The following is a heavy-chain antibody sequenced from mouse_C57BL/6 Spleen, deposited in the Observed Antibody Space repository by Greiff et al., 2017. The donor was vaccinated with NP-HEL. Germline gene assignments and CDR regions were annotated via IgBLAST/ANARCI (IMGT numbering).Heavy chain of an antibody. Sequence: EVQLQQSGPELVKPGASVKISCKASGYTFTDYYMNWVKQSHGKSLEWIGDINPNNGGTSYNQKFKGKATLTVDKSSSTAYMELRSLTSEDSAVYYCARWYGNLAWFAYWGQGTLVTVSA. V-gene: IGHV1-26*01. CDR2: INPNNGGT. CDR1: GYTFTDYY. J-gene: IGHJ3*01. D-gene: IGHD2-10*02. CDR3: ARWYGNLAWFAY.